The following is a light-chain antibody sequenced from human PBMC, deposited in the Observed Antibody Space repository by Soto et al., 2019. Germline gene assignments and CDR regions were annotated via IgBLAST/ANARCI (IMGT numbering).Light chain of an antibody. CDR3: LSYARSSSYV. J-gene: IGLJ1*01. CDR1: STDVGGYNY. Sequence: QSALTQPASVSGSPGQSITISCTGSSTDVGGYNYVSWYQQYPGKGPKLMIYDVNNRPSGVSDRFSGSKSGNTASLTISGLQAEDEADYYCLSYARSSSYVFGTGTKVTVL. V-gene: IGLV2-14*03. CDR2: DVN.